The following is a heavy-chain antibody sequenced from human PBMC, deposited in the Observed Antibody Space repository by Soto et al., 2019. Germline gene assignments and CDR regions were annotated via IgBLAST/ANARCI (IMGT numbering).Heavy chain of an antibody. J-gene: IGHJ4*02. CDR1: RFPFSEYG. CDR3: AKDWVGGSNNYQLDD. V-gene: IGHV3-30*18. CDR2: ISHHGIRT. Sequence: GRTLRLSCAAARFPFSEYGMHWVRKAPGKGLQWLATISHHGIRTHYADSVMGRFTISRDNFKKVVYLHLSGLRVEDTAIYYCAKDWVGGSNNYQLDDWVQGTEVTFSS. D-gene: IGHD1-26*01.